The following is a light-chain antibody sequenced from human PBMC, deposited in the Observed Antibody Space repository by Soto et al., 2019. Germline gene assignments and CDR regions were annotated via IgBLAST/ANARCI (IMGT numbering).Light chain of an antibody. CDR3: SSYTRNKTLG. V-gene: IGLV2-14*01. J-gene: IGLJ1*01. Sequence: QSSLTQPASVSGSPGQSITISCTGTSSDVGGYKFVSWHQHHPGQAPKLMIFEVSNRPSGISNRFSGSKSGNTASLTISGLQAEDEGDYYCSSYTRNKTLGVGNGKKVTVL. CDR1: SSDVGGYKF. CDR2: EVS.